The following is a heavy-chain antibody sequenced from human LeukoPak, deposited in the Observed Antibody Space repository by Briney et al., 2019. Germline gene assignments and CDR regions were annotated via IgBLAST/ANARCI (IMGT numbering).Heavy chain of an antibody. Sequence: SETLSLTCTVSGGSISSYYWSWIRQPPGKGLEWIGYIYYSGSTNYNPSLESRVTISVDTSKNQFSLKLSSVTAADTAVYYCASSLGSSWYFDYWGQGTLVTVSS. CDR2: IYYSGST. D-gene: IGHD6-13*01. V-gene: IGHV4-59*01. CDR3: ASSLGSSWYFDY. CDR1: GGSISSYY. J-gene: IGHJ4*02.